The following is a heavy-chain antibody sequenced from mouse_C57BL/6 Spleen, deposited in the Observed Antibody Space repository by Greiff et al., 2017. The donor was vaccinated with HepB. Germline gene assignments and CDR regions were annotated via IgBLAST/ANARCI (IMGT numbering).Heavy chain of an antibody. Sequence: VQLQQSVAELVRPGASVKLSCTASGFNIKNTYMHWVKQRPEQGLEWIGRIDPANGNTKYAPKFQGKATITADTSSNTAYLQLSSLTSEDTAIYYCAISPIYYGSSWGYFDVWGTGTTVTVSS. D-gene: IGHD1-1*01. J-gene: IGHJ1*03. CDR1: GFNIKNTY. V-gene: IGHV14-3*01. CDR3: AISPIYYGSSWGYFDV. CDR2: IDPANGNT.